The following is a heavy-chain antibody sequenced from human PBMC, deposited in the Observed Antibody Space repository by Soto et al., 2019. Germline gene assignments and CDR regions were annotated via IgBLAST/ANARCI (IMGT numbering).Heavy chain of an antibody. Sequence: GASVKVSCKASGYTFTSYYMHWVRQAPGQGLEWMGIINPSGGSTSYAQKFQGRVTMTRDTSTSTVYMELSSLRSEDTAVYYCARDPSLPGYYYYYGMDVWGQGTTVTV. CDR2: INPSGGST. J-gene: IGHJ6*02. V-gene: IGHV1-46*03. CDR3: ARDPSLPGYYYYYGMDV. D-gene: IGHD1-26*01. CDR1: GYTFTSYY.